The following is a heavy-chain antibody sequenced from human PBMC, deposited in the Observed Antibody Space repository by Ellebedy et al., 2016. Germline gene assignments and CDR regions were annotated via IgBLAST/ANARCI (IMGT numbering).Heavy chain of an antibody. D-gene: IGHD3-16*01. J-gene: IGHJ4*02. CDR1: GFTFSRYW. Sequence: GGSLRLSCSASGFTFSRYWMSWVRQAPGKGLEWVANIKQDGSEKYYVDSVKGRFTISRDNAKNSMYLQMNSLRAEDTAVYYCARLNYGNWGQGTLVTVSS. V-gene: IGHV3-7*03. CDR2: IKQDGSEK. CDR3: ARLNYGN.